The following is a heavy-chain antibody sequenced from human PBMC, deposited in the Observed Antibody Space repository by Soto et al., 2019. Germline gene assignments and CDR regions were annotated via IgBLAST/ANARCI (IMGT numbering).Heavy chain of an antibody. CDR2: INPNGYST. J-gene: IGHJ5*02. V-gene: IGHV3-74*01. D-gene: IGHD1-26*01. CDR3: ARVSRGATSWFDP. Sequence: HPGGSLRLSCVASGFTFSDYWMLWARQAPGKGLVWVSRINPNGYSTAYADAMKGRFTISRDNARNTLYLQMNSLRAEDTAVYYCARVSRGATSWFDPWGQGTLVTVSS. CDR1: GFTFSDYW.